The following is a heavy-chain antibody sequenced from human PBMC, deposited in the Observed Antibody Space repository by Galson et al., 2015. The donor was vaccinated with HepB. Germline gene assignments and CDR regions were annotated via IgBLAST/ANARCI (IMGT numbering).Heavy chain of an antibody. D-gene: IGHD6-6*01. CDR1: GGSISSYY. Sequence: SETLSLTCTVSGGSISSYYWSWIRQPAGEGLEWIGRIYTSGSTNYSPSLKSRVTMSVDTSKNQLSLKLSSVTAADTAVYYCAISSSEFASYYYYYYGMDVWGQGTTVTVSS. V-gene: IGHV4-4*07. J-gene: IGHJ6*02. CDR3: AISSSEFASYYYYYYGMDV. CDR2: IYTSGST.